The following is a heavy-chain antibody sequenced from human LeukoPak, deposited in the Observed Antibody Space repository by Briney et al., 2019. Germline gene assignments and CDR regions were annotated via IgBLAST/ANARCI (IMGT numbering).Heavy chain of an antibody. CDR2: ISGSGGST. V-gene: IGHV3-23*01. CDR1: GFTFSSYA. D-gene: IGHD2-15*01. Sequence: GGSLRLSCAASGFTFSSYAMSWVRQAPGKGLEWVSAISGSGGSTYYADSVKGRFTISRDNSKNTLYLQMNSLRAEDTAVYYCAKCSGGSCRIRPLDYWGQGTLITVSS. J-gene: IGHJ4*01. CDR3: AKCSGGSCRIRPLDY.